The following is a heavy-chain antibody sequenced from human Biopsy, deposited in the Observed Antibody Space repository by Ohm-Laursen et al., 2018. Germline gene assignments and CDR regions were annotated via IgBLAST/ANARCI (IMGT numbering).Heavy chain of an antibody. CDR1: GYSVTNDYY. V-gene: IGHV4-38-2*01. D-gene: IGHD5-12*01. J-gene: IGHJ6*02. CDR3: ARVAGGYAYYYGMDV. Sequence: SETLSLTCAVSGYSVTNDYYWGWIRQPPGKGLEWIGNIYYDGITYYNPSLKSRVAMSVDTSKTQFSLRLTSVTAADTAVYYCARVAGGYAYYYGMDVWGQGTTVTVS. CDR2: IYYDGIT.